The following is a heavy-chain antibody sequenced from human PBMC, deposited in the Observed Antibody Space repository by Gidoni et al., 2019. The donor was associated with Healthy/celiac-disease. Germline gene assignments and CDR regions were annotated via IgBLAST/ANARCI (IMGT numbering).Heavy chain of an antibody. J-gene: IGHJ6*02. CDR2: ISGSGGST. D-gene: IGHD2-21*02. CDR1: GFTFSSYA. Sequence: EVQLVESGGGLVQPGGSLRLSCAASGFTFSSYAMSWVRQAPGKGLEWVSAISGSGGSTYYADSVKGRFTISRDNSKNTLYLQMNSLRAEDTAVYYCAKKDIVVVTAIPAYYYGMDVWGQGTTVTVSS. CDR3: AKKDIVVVTAIPAYYYGMDV. V-gene: IGHV3-23*04.